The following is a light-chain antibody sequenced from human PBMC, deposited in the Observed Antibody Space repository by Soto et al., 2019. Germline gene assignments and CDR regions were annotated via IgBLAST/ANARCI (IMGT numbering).Light chain of an antibody. CDR2: DVS. J-gene: IGLJ1*01. V-gene: IGLV2-11*01. CDR3: CSYADRYSLYV. Sequence: QSALTQPRSVSGFPGQSVTISCTGTSSDVGGYNYVSWYQQHPGKAPKLMIYDVSKRPSGVPDRFSGSKSGNTASLTISGLQAEDEADYYCCSYADRYSLYVFGTGTKVTVL. CDR1: SSDVGGYNY.